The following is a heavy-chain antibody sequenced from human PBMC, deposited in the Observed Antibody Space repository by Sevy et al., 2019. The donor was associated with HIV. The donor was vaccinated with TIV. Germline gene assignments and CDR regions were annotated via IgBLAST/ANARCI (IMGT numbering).Heavy chain of an antibody. CDR1: GFPVSSNY. D-gene: IGHD5-18*01. CDR2: MYSDGST. J-gene: IGHJ4*02. CDR3: ARGKSGYGYGLDY. V-gene: IGHV3-66*01. Sequence: GGSLRLSCAASGFPVSSNYMSWVRHAPGKGLELVSVMYSDGSTYHADSVKGRFTISRDNSKNTLYLQMNSLRVEDTAVYYCARGKSGYGYGLDYWGQGTLVTVSS.